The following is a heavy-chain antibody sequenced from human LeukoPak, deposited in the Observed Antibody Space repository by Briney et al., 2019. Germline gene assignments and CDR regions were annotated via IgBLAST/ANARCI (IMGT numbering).Heavy chain of an antibody. CDR3: ARAGIAAALDY. CDR1: GFTFSGYW. J-gene: IGHJ4*02. Sequence: GGSPGLSCAASGFTFSGYWMHLGRPAPGKGLVWVSRINSDGSNTAYADSVKGRFTISKDNAKNTLYLQMNSLRAEDTAVYYCARAGIAAALDYWGQGTLVTVSS. CDR2: INSDGSNT. V-gene: IGHV3-74*01. D-gene: IGHD6-13*01.